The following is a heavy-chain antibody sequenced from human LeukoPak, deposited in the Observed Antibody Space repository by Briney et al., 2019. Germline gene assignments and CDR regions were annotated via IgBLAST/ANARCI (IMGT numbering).Heavy chain of an antibody. CDR3: AGDSGIGAFDI. D-gene: IGHD3-10*01. CDR1: GYSISSGYY. J-gene: IGHJ3*02. CDR2: IYHSGST. Sequence: SETLSLTCTVSGYSISSGYYWGWIRQPPGKGLEWIGSIYHSGSTYYNPSLKSRVTISVDTSKNQFSLKLSSVTAADTAVYYCAGDSGIGAFDIWGQGTMVTVSS. V-gene: IGHV4-38-2*02.